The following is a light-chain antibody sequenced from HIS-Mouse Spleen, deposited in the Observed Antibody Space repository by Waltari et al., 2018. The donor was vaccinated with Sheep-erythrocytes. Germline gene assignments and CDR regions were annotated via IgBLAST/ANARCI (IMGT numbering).Light chain of an antibody. J-gene: IGLJ3*02. CDR1: SSDVGGYNY. Sequence: QSALTHPASVSGSPGQSITISCPGPSSDVGGYNYVSWYQQHPGNAPKLMIYEVSKRPSGVSNRFSGSKSGNTASLTISGLQAEDEADYYCSSYTSSSTWVFGGGTKLTVL. CDR3: SSYTSSSTWV. CDR2: EVS. V-gene: IGLV2-14*01.